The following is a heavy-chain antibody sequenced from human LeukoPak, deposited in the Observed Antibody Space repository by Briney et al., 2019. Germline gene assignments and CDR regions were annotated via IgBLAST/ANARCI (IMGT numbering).Heavy chain of an antibody. CDR2: ITYDGINE. J-gene: IGHJ4*02. CDR3: VRESEMATNTRGFDY. CDR1: GFTLSSFA. Sequence: GGSLRLSCAASGFTLSSFAMHWVRQAPGKGLEWVAVITYDGINESFADSVKGRFTISRDNSKNTLYLQMNSLRVEDTAVYYCVRESEMATNTRGFDYWGQGTLVTVSS. D-gene: IGHD5-24*01. V-gene: IGHV3-30*04.